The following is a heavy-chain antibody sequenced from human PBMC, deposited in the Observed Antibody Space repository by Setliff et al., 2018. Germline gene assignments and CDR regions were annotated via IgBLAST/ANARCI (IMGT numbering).Heavy chain of an antibody. D-gene: IGHD3-22*01. V-gene: IGHV1-69*02. Sequence: GASVKVSCKASGGPLNSYSFSWVRQAPGQGLEWMGRIIPVLDITRYSQKFQGRVTITADKSTGIIYMELTGLRSDETAVYYCARHPPPPNYFDIGALDSWGQGTLVTVSS. CDR3: ARHPPPPNYFDIGALDS. J-gene: IGHJ4*02. CDR1: GGPLNSYS. CDR2: IIPVLDIT.